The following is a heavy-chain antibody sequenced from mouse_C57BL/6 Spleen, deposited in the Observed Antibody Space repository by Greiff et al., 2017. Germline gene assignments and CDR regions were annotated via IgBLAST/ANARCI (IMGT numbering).Heavy chain of an antibody. V-gene: IGHV5S21*01. CDR2: ISSGGDYL. CDR3: TRGTTVVATYYAVDY. CDR1: GFTFSSYA. D-gene: IGHD1-1*01. J-gene: IGHJ4*01. Sequence: EVKVEESGEGLVKPGGSLKLSCAASGFTFSSYALSWVRQTPEKRLEWVAYISSGGDYLYYADTVKGRFTISRDNARNTLYLQRSSLKSEDTAMYYCTRGTTVVATYYAVDYGGQGTSDTVAS.